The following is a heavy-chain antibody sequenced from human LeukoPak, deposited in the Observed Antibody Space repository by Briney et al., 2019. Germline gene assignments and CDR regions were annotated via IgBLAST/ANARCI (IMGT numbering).Heavy chain of an antibody. CDR3: ARHLTYYFGP. Sequence: GESLKISCKGSGYSSTSYWISWVRQMPGKGLEWMGRIDPSDSYTNYSPSFQGHVTISTDKSISTAYLQWSSLKASDTAMYYCARHLTYYFGPWGQGTLVTVSS. J-gene: IGHJ5*02. CDR1: GYSSTSYW. V-gene: IGHV5-10-1*01. CDR2: IDPSDSYT. D-gene: IGHD3-10*01.